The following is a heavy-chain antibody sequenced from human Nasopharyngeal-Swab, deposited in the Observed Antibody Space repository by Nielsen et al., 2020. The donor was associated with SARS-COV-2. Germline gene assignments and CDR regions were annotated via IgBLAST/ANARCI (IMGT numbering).Heavy chain of an antibody. CDR3: ARDLGCSSTSCYEGNWFDP. CDR2: IIPIFGTA. J-gene: IGHJ5*02. D-gene: IGHD2-2*01. V-gene: IGHV1-69*01. Sequence: WVRQAPGQGLEWMGGIIPIFGTANYAQKFQGRVTITVDESTSTAYMELSSLRSEDTAVYYCARDLGCSSTSCYEGNWFDPWGQGTLVTVSS.